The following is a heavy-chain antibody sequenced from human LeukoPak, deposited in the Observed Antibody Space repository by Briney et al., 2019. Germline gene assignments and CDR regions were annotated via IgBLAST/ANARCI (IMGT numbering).Heavy chain of an antibody. J-gene: IGHJ6*03. CDR2: IHTSGST. CDR3: ARDLSHYDGNSYYYCMDV. CDR1: GGSISSYF. Sequence: SETLSLTCTVSGGSISSYFCSWIRQPAGKGLEWIGRIHTSGSTKYNPSLKSRLTMSVDTSKNQFSLKLSSVTAADTAMYYCARDLSHYDGNSYYYCMDVWGKGTMVTVSS. D-gene: IGHD3-22*01. V-gene: IGHV4-4*07.